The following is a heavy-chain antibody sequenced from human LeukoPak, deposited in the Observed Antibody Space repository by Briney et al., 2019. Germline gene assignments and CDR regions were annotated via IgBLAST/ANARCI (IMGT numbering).Heavy chain of an antibody. CDR3: ARGKGRDTAMVPYYYYGMDV. CDR2: IYYSGST. V-gene: IGHV4-59*01. D-gene: IGHD5-18*01. J-gene: IGHJ6*02. CDR1: GGSISSYY. Sequence: PSETLSLTCTVSGGSISSYYWSWVRQPPGKGLEWIGYIYYSGSTNYNSSLKSRVTISVDTSKNQFSLKLSSVTAADTAVYYCARGKGRDTAMVPYYYYGMDVWGQGTTVTVSS.